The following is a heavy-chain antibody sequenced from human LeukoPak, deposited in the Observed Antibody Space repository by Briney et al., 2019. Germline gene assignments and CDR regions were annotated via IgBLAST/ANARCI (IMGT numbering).Heavy chain of an antibody. CDR3: ARDNYYDSSGYYPPTD. CDR2: IIPIFGTA. CDR1: GGTFSSYA. D-gene: IGHD3-22*01. J-gene: IGHJ4*02. Sequence: GSSVKVSCKASGGTFSSYAISWVRQAPGQGLEWMGGIIPIFGTANYAQKFQGRVTITADESTSTAYMELSSLRSEDTAVYYCARDNYYDSSGYYPPTDWGQGTLVTVSS. V-gene: IGHV1-69*01.